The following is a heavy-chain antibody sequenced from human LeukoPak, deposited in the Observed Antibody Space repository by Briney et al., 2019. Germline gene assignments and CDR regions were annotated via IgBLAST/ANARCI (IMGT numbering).Heavy chain of an antibody. V-gene: IGHV3-53*01. CDR3: ARGVEPLAANTLAY. Sequence: GGSLRLSCAASAFTVITNDMTWVRQAPGEGLEWVSVLYSDGNTKYADSVQGRFTISRDNSKNTLYLEMNSLSPDDTAVYYCARGVEPLAANTLAYWGQGTLVTVSS. CDR1: AFTVITND. D-gene: IGHD1-14*01. J-gene: IGHJ4*02. CDR2: LYSDGNT.